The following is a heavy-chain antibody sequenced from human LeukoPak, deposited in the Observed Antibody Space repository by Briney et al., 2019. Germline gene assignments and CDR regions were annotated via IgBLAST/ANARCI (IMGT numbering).Heavy chain of an antibody. CDR1: GYTFTSYG. V-gene: IGHV1-2*02. CDR3: ARGAANYYDSSGLDY. Sequence: GASVKVPCKASGYTFTSYGISWVRQAPGQGLEWMGWINPNSGGTNYAQKFQGRVTMTRDTSISTAYMELSRLRSDDTAVYYCARGAANYYDSSGLDYWGQGTLVTVSS. CDR2: INPNSGGT. J-gene: IGHJ4*02. D-gene: IGHD3-22*01.